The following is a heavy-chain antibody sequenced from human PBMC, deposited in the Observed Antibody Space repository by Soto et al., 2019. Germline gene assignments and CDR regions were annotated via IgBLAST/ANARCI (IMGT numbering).Heavy chain of an antibody. CDR3: ARAVGVAAAGISYYFDY. V-gene: IGHV1-69*13. Sequence: SVKVSCKASGGTFSSYAISWVRQAPGQGLEWMGGIIPIFGTANYAQKFQGRVTITADESTSTAYMELSSLRSEDTAVYYCARAVGVAAAGISYYFDYWGQGTLVTVSS. CDR1: GGTFSSYA. J-gene: IGHJ4*02. D-gene: IGHD6-13*01. CDR2: IIPIFGTA.